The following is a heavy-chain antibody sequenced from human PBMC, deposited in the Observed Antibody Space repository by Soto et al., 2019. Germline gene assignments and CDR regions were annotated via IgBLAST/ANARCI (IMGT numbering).Heavy chain of an antibody. CDR3: ATQAPHSYGYSYYGMDV. CDR1: GYTFTSYD. D-gene: IGHD5-18*01. Sequence: AVKVCCKASGYTFTSYDINWVRQATGQGLEWMGWMNPNSGNTGYAQKFQGRVTMTRNTSISTAYMELSSLRSEDTAVYYCATQAPHSYGYSYYGMDVWGQGISVTVS. J-gene: IGHJ6*02. CDR2: MNPNSGNT. V-gene: IGHV1-8*01.